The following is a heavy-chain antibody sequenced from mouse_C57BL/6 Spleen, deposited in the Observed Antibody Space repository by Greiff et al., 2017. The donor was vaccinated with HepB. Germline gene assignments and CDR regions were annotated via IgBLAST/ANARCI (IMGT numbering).Heavy chain of an antibody. D-gene: IGHD1-1*01. V-gene: IGHV1-15*01. CDR1: GYTFTDYE. Sequence: VKLVESGAELVRPGASVTLSCKASGYTFTDYEMHWVKQTPVHGLEWIGAIDPETGGTAYNQKFKGKAILTAAKSSSTAYMELRSLTSEDSAVYYWTRDGSSPNAYWGQGTLVTVSA. J-gene: IGHJ3*01. CDR3: TRDGSSPNAY. CDR2: IDPETGGT.